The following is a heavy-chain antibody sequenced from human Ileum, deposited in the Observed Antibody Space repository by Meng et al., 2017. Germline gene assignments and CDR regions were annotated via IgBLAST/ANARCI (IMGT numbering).Heavy chain of an antibody. J-gene: IGHJ3*02. V-gene: IGHV1-69*05. Sequence: SVKVSCKASGGTFSSYAISWVRRAPGQGLEWMGGIIPIFGTANYAQKFQGRVTITTDESTSTAYMELSSLRSEDTAVYYCARDRGRLLYAFDIWGQGTMVTVSS. CDR3: ARDRGRLLYAFDI. CDR1: GGTFSSYA. D-gene: IGHD2-15*01. CDR2: IIPIFGTA.